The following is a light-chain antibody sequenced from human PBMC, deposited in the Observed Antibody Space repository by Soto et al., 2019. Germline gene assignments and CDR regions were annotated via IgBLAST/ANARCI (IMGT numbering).Light chain of an antibody. CDR1: SSDVGGYNY. Sequence: QSVLTQPASVSGSPGQSITISCTGTSSDVGGYNYVSWYQQYPDKAPKLMIYEVSHRPSGVSNRFSGSKSGNTASLTISGLQAEDEADYFCRSYTSTSTLEVFGGGTKLTVL. V-gene: IGLV2-14*01. J-gene: IGLJ2*01. CDR2: EVS. CDR3: RSYTSTSTLEV.